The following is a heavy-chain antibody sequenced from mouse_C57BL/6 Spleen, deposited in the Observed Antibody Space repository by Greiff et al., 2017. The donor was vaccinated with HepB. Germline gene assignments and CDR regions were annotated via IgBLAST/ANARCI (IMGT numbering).Heavy chain of an antibody. Sequence: QVQLKQSGPELVKPGASVKISCKASGYSFTSYYIHWVKQRPGQGLEWIGWIYPGSGNTKYNEKFKGKATLTADTSSSTAYMQLSSLTSEDSAVYYCASEGTGHLAYWGQGTLVTVSA. D-gene: IGHD4-1*01. CDR3: ASEGTGHLAY. CDR2: IYPGSGNT. V-gene: IGHV1-66*01. J-gene: IGHJ3*01. CDR1: GYSFTSYY.